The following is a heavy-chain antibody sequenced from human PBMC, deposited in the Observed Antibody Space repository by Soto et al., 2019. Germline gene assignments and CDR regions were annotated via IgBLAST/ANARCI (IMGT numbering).Heavy chain of an antibody. Sequence: SETLSLTCPVSGGSSSSYYWSWIRQPPGKGLEWIGYSYYSGSTNYNPSLKSRVTISVDTSKNQFSLKLSSVTAADTAVYYCARLSLCSGGSCYDWFDPLGQGTLVTVSS. J-gene: IGHJ5*02. V-gene: IGHV4-59*08. D-gene: IGHD2-15*01. CDR3: ARLSLCSGGSCYDWFDP. CDR2: SYYSGST. CDR1: GGSSSSYY.